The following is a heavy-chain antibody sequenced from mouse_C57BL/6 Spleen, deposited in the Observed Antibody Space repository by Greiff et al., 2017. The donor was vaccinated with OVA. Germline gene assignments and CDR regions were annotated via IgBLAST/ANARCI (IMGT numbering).Heavy chain of an antibody. CDR3: ARGGDYDYGWCAY. CDR2: ISYDGSN. Sequence: ESGPGLVKPSQSLSLTCSVTGYSITSGYYWNWIRQFPGNKLEWMGYISYDGSNNYNPSLKNRISITRDTSKNQFFLKLNSVTTEDTATYYCARGGDYDYGWCAYWGQGTLVTVSA. V-gene: IGHV3-6*01. CDR1: GYSITSGYY. D-gene: IGHD2-4*01. J-gene: IGHJ3*01.